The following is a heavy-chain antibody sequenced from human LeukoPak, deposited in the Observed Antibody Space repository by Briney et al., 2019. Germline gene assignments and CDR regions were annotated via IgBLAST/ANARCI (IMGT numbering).Heavy chain of an antibody. V-gene: IGHV5-51*01. Sequence: GESLKISCKGSGYSFTNYWIGWVRQMPGKGLEWMGIIYPGDSDTRYSPSFQGQVTISADKSINTAYLQWSSLKASDTAMYYCARQGDYYSDNSAYRDYWGQGTLVTVSS. J-gene: IGHJ4*02. D-gene: IGHD3-22*01. CDR1: GYSFTNYW. CDR2: IYPGDSDT. CDR3: ARQGDYYSDNSAYRDY.